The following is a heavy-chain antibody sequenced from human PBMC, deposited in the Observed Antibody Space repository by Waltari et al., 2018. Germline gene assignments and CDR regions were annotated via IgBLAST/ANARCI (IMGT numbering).Heavy chain of an antibody. J-gene: IGHJ4*02. CDR1: GGSISSRSYY. V-gene: IGHV4-39*01. Sequence: QLQLQESGPGLVKPSETLSLTCTVSGGSISSRSYYWGWIRQPPGKGLEWIGSIYYSGSTSYNPSLKSRVTISVDTSQNQFSLKLSSVAAADTAVYYCVRLRGYSYYFDYWGQGTLVTVSS. D-gene: IGHD1-1*01. CDR3: VRLRGYSYYFDY. CDR2: IYYSGST.